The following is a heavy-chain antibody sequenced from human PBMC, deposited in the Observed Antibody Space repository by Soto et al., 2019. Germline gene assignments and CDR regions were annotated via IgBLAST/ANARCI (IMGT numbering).Heavy chain of an antibody. Sequence: SVKVSCKASGYTFTSYDVDWVRQATGQGLEWMGWIIPILGIANYAQKFQGRVTITADKSTSTAYMELSSLRSEDTAVYYCARDAPPDAFDIWGQGTMVTVSS. J-gene: IGHJ3*02. CDR2: IIPILGIA. CDR3: ARDAPPDAFDI. CDR1: GYTFTSYD. V-gene: IGHV1-69*10.